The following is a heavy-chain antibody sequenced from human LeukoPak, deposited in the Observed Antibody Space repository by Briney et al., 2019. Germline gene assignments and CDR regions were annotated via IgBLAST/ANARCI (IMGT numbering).Heavy chain of an antibody. D-gene: IGHD1-14*01. CDR1: GGSISSGSYY. CDR2: IYTSGST. CDR3: ARGSGTSFTFYYYMDV. Sequence: SETLSLTCTASGGSISSGSYYWSWIRQPAGKGLEWIGRIYTSGSTNYNPSLKSRVTISGDTSKNQFSLKLSSVTAADTAVYYCARGSGTSFTFYYYMDVWGKGTTVTVSS. V-gene: IGHV4-61*02. J-gene: IGHJ6*03.